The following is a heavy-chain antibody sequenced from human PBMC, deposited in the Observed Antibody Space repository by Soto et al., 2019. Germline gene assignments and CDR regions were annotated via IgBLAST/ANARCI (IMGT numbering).Heavy chain of an antibody. D-gene: IGHD1-26*01. Sequence: PGGSLRLSCAASGFTFDDYAMHWVRQAPGKGLEWVSGISWNSGSIGYANSVKGRFTISRDNAKNSLYLQMNSLRAEDTALYYCAKGLYSGSYPDYYYYYGMDVWGQGTTVTVSS. V-gene: IGHV3-9*01. J-gene: IGHJ6*02. CDR1: GFTFDDYA. CDR3: AKGLYSGSYPDYYYYYGMDV. CDR2: ISWNSGSI.